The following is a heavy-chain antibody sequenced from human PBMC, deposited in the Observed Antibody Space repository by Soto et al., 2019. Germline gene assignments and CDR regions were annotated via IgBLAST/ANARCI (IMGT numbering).Heavy chain of an antibody. J-gene: IGHJ5*02. CDR1: GYSISSGYY. Sequence: SETLSLTCAVSGYSISSGYYWGWIRQTPGKGLEWIASIYHSGSTYYNPPLKSRVTISVDTSKNQFSLKLTSVTAADTAVYYSARGAATVTPGWFDPWGQGIMVTVSS. CDR2: IYHSGST. D-gene: IGHD4-17*01. V-gene: IGHV4-38-2*01. CDR3: ARGAATVTPGWFDP.